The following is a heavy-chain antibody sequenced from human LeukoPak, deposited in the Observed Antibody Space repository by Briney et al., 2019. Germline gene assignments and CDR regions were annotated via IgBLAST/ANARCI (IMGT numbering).Heavy chain of an antibody. V-gene: IGHV1-46*01. CDR1: GYTFTSFG. J-gene: IGHJ4*02. CDR3: ARGGRYYYDSSGYGEYYFDY. CDR2: INPSGGST. D-gene: IGHD3-22*01. Sequence: ASVKVSCKGSGYTFTSFGINWVRQAPGQGLEWMGIINPSGGSTSYAQKFQGRVTMTRDMSTSTVYMELSSLRSEDTAVYYCARGGRYYYDSSGYGEYYFDYWGQGTLVTVSS.